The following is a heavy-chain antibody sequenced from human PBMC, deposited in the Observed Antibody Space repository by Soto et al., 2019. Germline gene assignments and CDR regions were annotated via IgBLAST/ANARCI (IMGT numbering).Heavy chain of an antibody. CDR2: ISYDGSDK. Sequence: QVQLVESGGGVVKPGSSLRPSCAASGFTFSSYGMHWVRQAPGKGLEWVAVISYDGSDKYYADSVKGRFTISRDNSKNTLNLQMNSLRADDTAVYYCAKALGELSPESYDYWGQGTLITVSS. V-gene: IGHV3-30*18. J-gene: IGHJ4*02. D-gene: IGHD3-16*02. CDR3: AKALGELSPESYDY. CDR1: GFTFSSYG.